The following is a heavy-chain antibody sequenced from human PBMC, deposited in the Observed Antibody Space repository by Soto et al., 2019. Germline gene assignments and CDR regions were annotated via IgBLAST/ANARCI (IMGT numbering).Heavy chain of an antibody. J-gene: IGHJ4*02. D-gene: IGHD2-8*01. CDR2: MNPSSGNS. Sequence: QVQLVQSGAEVKKPGASVKISCRASGYTFTSFHINWVRQATGQGLEWMAWMNPSSGNSGSTQKFRGRVTMTRDTSTGTACMELSSLTSEDTAVYYCARASRDDYNGDYWGQGTLVTVSS. CDR1: GYTFTSFH. V-gene: IGHV1-8*01. CDR3: ARASRDDYNGDY.